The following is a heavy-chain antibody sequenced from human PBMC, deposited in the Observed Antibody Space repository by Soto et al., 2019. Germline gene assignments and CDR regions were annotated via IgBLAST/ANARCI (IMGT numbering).Heavy chain of an antibody. CDR3: ARDLNSYGFS. V-gene: IGHV1-69*13. Sequence: GASVKVSCKASGGTFSSYAISWVRQAPGQGLEWMGGIIPIFGTANYAQKFQSRVTITADESTSTAYMELSSLRSEDTAVYYCARDLNSYGFSWGQGTLVTVSS. J-gene: IGHJ5*02. D-gene: IGHD5-18*01. CDR2: IIPIFGTA. CDR1: GGTFSSYA.